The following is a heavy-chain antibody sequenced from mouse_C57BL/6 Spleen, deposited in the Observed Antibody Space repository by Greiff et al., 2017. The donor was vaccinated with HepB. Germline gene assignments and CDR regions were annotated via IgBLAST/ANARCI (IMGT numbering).Heavy chain of an antibody. CDR2: IYPRDGST. D-gene: IGHD1-1*02. CDR3: AKEGVGLWYFDD. CDR1: GYTFTDYT. J-gene: IGHJ1*03. V-gene: IGHV1-78*01. Sequence: VKLMESDAELVKPGASVKISCKVSGYTFTDYTIHWMKQRPEQGLEWIGYIYPRDGSTKYNEKFKGKATLTADKSSSTAFMKLNSLTSEDSAVYFCAKEGVGLWYFDDWGTGTTVTVSS.